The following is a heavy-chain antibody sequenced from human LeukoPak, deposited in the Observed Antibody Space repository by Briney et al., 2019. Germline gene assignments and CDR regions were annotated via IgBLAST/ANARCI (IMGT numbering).Heavy chain of an antibody. J-gene: IGHJ4*02. D-gene: IGHD6-25*01. CDR1: GVSVSTSF. Sequence: GESLKISCAVSGVSVSTSFMGWVRQAPGKGLEWVSIIKSGGATYYSESVKGRFTISRDTSQNMLFLQMNTLTVEDTAVYYCARDSGHTPFDNWGQGTLVTVSS. CDR2: IKSGGAT. V-gene: IGHV3-53*01. CDR3: ARDSGHTPFDN.